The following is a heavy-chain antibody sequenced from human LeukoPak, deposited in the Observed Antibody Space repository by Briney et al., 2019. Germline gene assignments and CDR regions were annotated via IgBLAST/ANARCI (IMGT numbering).Heavy chain of an antibody. D-gene: IGHD1-26*01. Sequence: SETLSLTCTVSGGSISSGGYYWSWIRQHPGKGLELIGYIYYSGSTYYNPSLKSRVTISVDTSKNQFSLKLSSVTAADTAVYYCARDPKVGASSWYYMDVWGKGTTVTVSS. CDR1: GGSISSGGYY. CDR2: IYYSGST. J-gene: IGHJ6*03. V-gene: IGHV4-31*03. CDR3: ARDPKVGASSWYYMDV.